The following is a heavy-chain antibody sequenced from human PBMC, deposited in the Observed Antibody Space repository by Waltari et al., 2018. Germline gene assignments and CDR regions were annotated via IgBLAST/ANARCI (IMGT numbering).Heavy chain of an antibody. CDR2: INHSGST. J-gene: IGHJ6*02. CDR1: GGSFSGYY. V-gene: IGHV4-34*01. CDR3: ARGSYYYDSSGYYYQPRYGMDV. Sequence: QVQLQQWGAGLLKPSETLSLTCAVYGGSFSGYYWRWIRQPPGKGLEWIGEINHSGSTNYNPSLKSRVTISVDTSKKQFSLKLSSVTAADTAVYYCARGSYYYDSSGYYYQPRYGMDVWGQGTTVTVSS. D-gene: IGHD3-22*01.